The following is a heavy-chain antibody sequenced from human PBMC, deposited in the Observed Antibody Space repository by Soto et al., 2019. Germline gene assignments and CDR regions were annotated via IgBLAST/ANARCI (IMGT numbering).Heavy chain of an antibody. V-gene: IGHV1-8*01. J-gene: IGHJ6*02. CDR2: MNPNSGNT. CDR3: ARDVYSSSWYDMIHYYYGMDV. CDR1: GYTFTSYD. D-gene: IGHD6-13*01. Sequence: QVQLVQSGAEVKKPGASVKVSCKASGYTFTSYDINWVRQATGQGLEWMGWMNPNSGNTGYAQKFQGRVTMTRNTSISTAYMELSSLRSEDTSVYYCARDVYSSSWYDMIHYYYGMDVWGQGTTVTVSS.